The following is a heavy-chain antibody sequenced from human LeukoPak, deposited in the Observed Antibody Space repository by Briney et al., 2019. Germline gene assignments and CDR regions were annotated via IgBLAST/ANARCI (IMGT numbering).Heavy chain of an antibody. CDR1: GGSISSYY. Sequence: SETLSLTCTVSGGSISSYYWSWIRQPAGKGLEWIGRICTSGSTNYNPSLKSRVTMSVDTSKNQFSLKLSSVTAADTAVYYCARGGQWLPDWYFDLWGRGTLVTVSS. J-gene: IGHJ2*01. D-gene: IGHD6-19*01. CDR2: ICTSGST. CDR3: ARGGQWLPDWYFDL. V-gene: IGHV4-4*07.